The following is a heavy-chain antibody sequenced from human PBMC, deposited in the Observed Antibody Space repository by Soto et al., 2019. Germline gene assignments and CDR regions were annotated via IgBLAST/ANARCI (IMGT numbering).Heavy chain of an antibody. Sequence: QVQLVESGGGVVQPGRSLRLSCAASGFTFSSYAMHWIRQAPGMGLEWVTVISYDGSNKYYADSVKGRFTISRDNSKNSLYLQMNSLRAEYSAVYYCARAPTTVTTAYYFDYWGQGTLVTVSS. CDR2: ISYDGSNK. D-gene: IGHD4-17*01. V-gene: IGHV3-30-3*01. CDR3: ARAPTTVTTAYYFDY. CDR1: GFTFSSYA. J-gene: IGHJ4*02.